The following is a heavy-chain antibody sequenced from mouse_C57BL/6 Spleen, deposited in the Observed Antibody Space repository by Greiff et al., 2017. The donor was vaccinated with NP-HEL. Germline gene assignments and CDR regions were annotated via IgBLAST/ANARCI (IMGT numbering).Heavy chain of an antibody. D-gene: IGHD2-4*01. CDR2: IWRGGST. CDR3: AKNGAYDYADWYFDV. CDR1: GFSLTSYG. V-gene: IGHV2-5*01. Sequence: VQLQESGPGLVQPSQSLSITCTVSGFSLTSYGVHWVRQSPGKGLEWLGVIWRGGSTDYNAAFMSRLSITKDNSKSQVFFKMNSLQADDTAIYYCAKNGAYDYADWYFDVWGTGTTVTVSS. J-gene: IGHJ1*03.